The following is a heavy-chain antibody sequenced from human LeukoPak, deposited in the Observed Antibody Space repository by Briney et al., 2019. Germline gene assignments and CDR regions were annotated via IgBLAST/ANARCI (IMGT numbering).Heavy chain of an antibody. D-gene: IGHD6-13*01. J-gene: IGHJ4*02. CDR1: GGSISSSNW. CDR3: ARVKGGIAAAGNYFDY. CDR2: VSYDGGSK. V-gene: IGHV3-30-3*01. Sequence: LSLTCAVSGGSISSSNWWSWVRQPPGKGLEWVALVSYDGGSKYYADSVKGRITISRDNSKNTLHLQMNSLRTEDTAVYYCARVKGGIAAAGNYFDYWGQGTLVTVSS.